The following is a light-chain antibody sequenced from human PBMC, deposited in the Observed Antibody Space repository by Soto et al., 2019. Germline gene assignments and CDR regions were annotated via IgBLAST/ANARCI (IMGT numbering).Light chain of an antibody. J-gene: IGKJ2*01. V-gene: IGKV4-1*01. CDR2: WAS. CDR3: QQYESTPPT. Sequence: DIVMTQSPDSLAVSLGERATINCKSSQSVLYSSNNKNYLAWYQQRPGQPPKLLIYWASTRESGVPERFSGSGSGTDFTLTITSLQAEDVAVYSCQQYESTPPTFGQGTKLEIK. CDR1: QSVLYSSNNKNY.